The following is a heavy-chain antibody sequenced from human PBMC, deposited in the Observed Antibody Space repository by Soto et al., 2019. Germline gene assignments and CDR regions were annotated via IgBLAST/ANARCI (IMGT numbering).Heavy chain of an antibody. D-gene: IGHD2-15*01. Sequence: SETLSLTCAVYGGSFSGYCWSWIRQPPGQGLEWIGEINHSGSTNYNPSLKSRVTISVDTSKNQFSLKLSSVTAADTAGFYCARAAPRYCSGGSCCSGRDYWCQGTLVTVSA. CDR1: GGSFSGYC. V-gene: IGHV4-34*01. CDR2: INHSGST. J-gene: IGHJ4*02. CDR3: ARAAPRYCSGGSCCSGRDY.